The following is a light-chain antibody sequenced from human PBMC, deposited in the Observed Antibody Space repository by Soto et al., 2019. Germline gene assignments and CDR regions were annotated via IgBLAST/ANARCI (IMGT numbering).Light chain of an antibody. J-gene: IGKJ4*01. Sequence: EIVLTQSPATLSLSPGERATLSCRASQSVNNYLAWYQQKPGQAPRLLISDASNRATGIPARFSGSRSGTDFTLTLSGLEPEDFAVYYCQQRRSWPPAFGGGTKVEI. CDR1: QSVNNY. V-gene: IGKV3-11*01. CDR3: QQRRSWPPA. CDR2: DAS.